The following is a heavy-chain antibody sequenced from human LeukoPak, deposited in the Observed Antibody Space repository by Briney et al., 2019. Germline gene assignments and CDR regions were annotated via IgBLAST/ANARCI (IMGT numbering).Heavy chain of an antibody. D-gene: IGHD6-13*01. CDR3: ARSLWYSDAFDI. CDR2: IYTSGST. CDR1: GGSISSGSYD. Sequence: PSETLSLTCTVSGGSISSGSYDWSWIRQPAGKGLEWIGRIYTSGSTNYNPSLKSRVTISVDTSKNQFSLKLSSVTAADTAVYYCARSLWYSDAFDIWGQGTMVTVSS. V-gene: IGHV4-61*02. J-gene: IGHJ3*02.